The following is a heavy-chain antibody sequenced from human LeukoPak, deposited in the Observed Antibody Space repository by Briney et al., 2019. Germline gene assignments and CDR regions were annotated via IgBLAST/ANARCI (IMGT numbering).Heavy chain of an antibody. J-gene: IGHJ5*02. V-gene: IGHV4-59*12. CDR3: ARGTVVVPADVGWFDP. Sequence: PSETLSLTCAVYGGSFSGYYWSWIRQPPGRGLEWIGYIYYSGSTNYNPSLKSRVTISVDTSKTQFSLKLSSVTAADTAVYYCARGTVVVPADVGWFDPWGQGTLVTVSS. D-gene: IGHD2-2*01. CDR1: GGSFSGYY. CDR2: IYYSGST.